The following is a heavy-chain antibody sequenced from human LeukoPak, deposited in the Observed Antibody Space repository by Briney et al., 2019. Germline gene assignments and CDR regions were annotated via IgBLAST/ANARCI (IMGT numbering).Heavy chain of an antibody. CDR2: ISSSGSTI. V-gene: IGHV3-11*01. Sequence: GGSLRLSCAASGFTFSDYYMSWIRQPPGKGLEWVSYISSSGSTIYYADSVKGRFTISRDNAKNSLYLQMNSLRAEETAVYYCASSRGYYDSPEWGQGTLVPVSS. CDR1: GFTFSDYY. D-gene: IGHD3-22*01. J-gene: IGHJ4*02. CDR3: ASSRGYYDSPE.